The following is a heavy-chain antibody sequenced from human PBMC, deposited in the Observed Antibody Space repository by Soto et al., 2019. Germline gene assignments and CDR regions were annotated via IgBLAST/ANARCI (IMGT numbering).Heavy chain of an antibody. CDR2: ISHSGTT. J-gene: IGHJ6*02. CDR1: GFPISSTYS. V-gene: IGHV4-38-2*02. D-gene: IGHD4-17*01. Sequence: KPSETLSLTCLVSGFPISSTYSCGWIRQPPGKGLEWIGSISHSGTTSYSPSLTSRVSISVDTSKNQVSLKLTSVTAADTAVYFCARVTMVIRDSDHFGVDVWGHGTTVTVSS. CDR3: ARVTMVIRDSDHFGVDV.